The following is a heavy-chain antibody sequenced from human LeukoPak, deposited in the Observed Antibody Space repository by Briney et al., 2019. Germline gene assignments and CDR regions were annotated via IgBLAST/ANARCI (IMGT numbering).Heavy chain of an antibody. Sequence: GGSLRLSCAASGFTFRSYAMSWVRQAPGKGLEWVSSISGSSDSTYYADSVKGRFTISRDNSKNTLYLQMNSLRAEDTAVYYCAKGVVVVAAKYYFDYWGQGTLVTVSS. CDR3: AKGVVVVAAKYYFDY. D-gene: IGHD2-15*01. CDR2: ISGSSDST. J-gene: IGHJ4*02. CDR1: GFTFRSYA. V-gene: IGHV3-23*01.